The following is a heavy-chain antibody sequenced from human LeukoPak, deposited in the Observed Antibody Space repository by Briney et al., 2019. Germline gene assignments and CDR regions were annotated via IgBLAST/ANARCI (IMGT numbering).Heavy chain of an antibody. CDR3: ARANYYDSSGYSRGAFDL. CDR2: IFHSGST. J-gene: IGHJ3*01. Sequence: SETLSLTRSVSGYSIRSGFYWGWIRQPPGKGLEWIGSIFHSGSTYYNPSLKSRVTISVDTSKNQSSLKLSSVTAADTAVYYCARANYYDSSGYSRGAFDLWGQGTMVTVSS. CDR1: GYSIRSGFY. D-gene: IGHD3-22*01. V-gene: IGHV4-38-2*02.